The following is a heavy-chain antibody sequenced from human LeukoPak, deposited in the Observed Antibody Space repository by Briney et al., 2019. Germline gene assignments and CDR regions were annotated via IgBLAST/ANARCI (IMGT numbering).Heavy chain of an antibody. CDR1: GGSLTTHY. CDR3: ARRGAPSKLYYLDS. V-gene: IGHV4-59*08. D-gene: IGHD1-26*01. J-gene: IGHJ4*02. Sequence: PSEALSLTCTVSGGSLTTHYWAWLRQPPGKGLEWIGFVSKTGDTNSNPSLKSRVTISVDTSKNTFSLQLSSLTAAGTAVYFCARRGAPSKLYYLDSWGQGTLVTVSS. CDR2: VSKTGDT.